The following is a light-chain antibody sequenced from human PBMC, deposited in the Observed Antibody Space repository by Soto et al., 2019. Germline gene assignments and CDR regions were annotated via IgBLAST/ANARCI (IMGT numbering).Light chain of an antibody. CDR2: GAS. V-gene: IGKV3D-7*01. Sequence: IALTQSPASLSLSPGESVTLSCRTSQTISGNYLSWYQRRPGQAPRLRIFGASIRATDIPARFGGSGSGRDFTLAITSLEPEDFAVYYCHQNYDLPWTFGQGTKLEMK. J-gene: IGKJ2*02. CDR1: QTISGNY. CDR3: HQNYDLPWT.